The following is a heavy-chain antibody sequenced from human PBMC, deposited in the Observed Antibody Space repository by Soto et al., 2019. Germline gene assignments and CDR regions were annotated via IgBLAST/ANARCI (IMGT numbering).Heavy chain of an antibody. J-gene: IGHJ5*02. CDR2: ISATGGGT. D-gene: IGHD5-18*01. Sequence: GGSLRLSCAASGFKFSNYAMSWVRQAPGKGLEWVSLISATGGGTYYADSVKGRFTISRDNSHNTLYLQVHSLTAEDTAVYYCAKDPRPEWIQLWFDHWGQGTLVTVSS. CDR1: GFKFSNYA. V-gene: IGHV3-23*01. CDR3: AKDPRPEWIQLWFDH.